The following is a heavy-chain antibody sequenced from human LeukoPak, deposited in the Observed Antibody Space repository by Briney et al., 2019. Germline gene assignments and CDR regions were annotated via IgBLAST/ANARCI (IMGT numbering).Heavy chain of an antibody. V-gene: IGHV4-4*07. D-gene: IGHD3-16*01. J-gene: IGHJ4*02. Sequence: SETLSLTCTVSGASISDYYWSWIRQPAGKGLEWIARIYNSGDTNYNPSLNSRVTMTLDTSKNQFSLQLSSVSAADTAVYYCAKLGGVHFDYWGQGILITVSS. CDR2: IYNSGDT. CDR1: GASISDYY. CDR3: AKLGGVHFDY.